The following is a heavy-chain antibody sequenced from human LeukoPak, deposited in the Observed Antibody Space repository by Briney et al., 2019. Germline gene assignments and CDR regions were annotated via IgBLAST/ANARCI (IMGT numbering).Heavy chain of an antibody. CDR2: IDSDGSST. Sequence: GGSLRLSCAASGFTFSSYWIHWVRQAPGKGLLWVSRIDSDGSSTGYADSVKGRFTISRDNAKNTLYLQMNSLRAGDTAVYYCARDGTANAFDIWGQGTVVTVSS. J-gene: IGHJ3*02. CDR1: GFTFSSYW. D-gene: IGHD6-25*01. CDR3: ARDGTANAFDI. V-gene: IGHV3-74*01.